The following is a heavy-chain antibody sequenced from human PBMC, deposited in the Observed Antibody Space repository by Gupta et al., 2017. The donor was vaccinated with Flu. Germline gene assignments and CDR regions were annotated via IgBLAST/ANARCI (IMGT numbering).Heavy chain of an antibody. CDR2: ISWNSGSI. J-gene: IGHJ6*02. V-gene: IGHV3-9*01. CDR1: GFTFDDYA. CDR3: AKDIDYVWGSLTGGMDV. D-gene: IGHD3-16*01. Sequence: EVQLVESGGGLVQPGRSLRLSCAASGFTFDDYAMHWVRQAPGKGLEWVSGISWNSGSIGYADSVKGRFTISRDNAKNSLYLQMNSLRAEDTALYYCAKDIDYVWGSLTGGMDVWGQGTTVTVSS.